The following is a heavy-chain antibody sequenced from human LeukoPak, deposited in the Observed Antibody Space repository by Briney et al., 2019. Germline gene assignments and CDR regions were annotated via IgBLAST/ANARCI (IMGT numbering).Heavy chain of an antibody. CDR3: AKQRSEVVVAATNY. Sequence: GGSLRLSCAASGFTFSSYAMSRVRQAPGKGLEWVSAISGSGGNTYYADSVKGRFTISRDNSQNTLYLQMNSLRAEDTAVYYCAKQRSEVVVAATNYWGQGTLVTVSS. D-gene: IGHD2-15*01. CDR2: ISGSGGNT. J-gene: IGHJ4*02. CDR1: GFTFSSYA. V-gene: IGHV3-23*01.